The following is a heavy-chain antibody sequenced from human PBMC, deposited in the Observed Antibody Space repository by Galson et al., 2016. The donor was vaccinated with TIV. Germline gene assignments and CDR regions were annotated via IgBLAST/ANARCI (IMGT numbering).Heavy chain of an antibody. CDR1: GYMFSAHW. CDR2: MNPGDSET. D-gene: IGHD3-16*01. J-gene: IGHJ4*02. CDR3: AKGKEYYEF. V-gene: IGHV5-51*03. Sequence: QSGAEVKRPGESLIISCKASGYMFSAHWFGWVRQMPGKGPEWIGIMNPGDSETRYSPSFEGQVIISANNSISTAYLQWHSLKASDTAVNYCAKGKEYYEFWGQGTLVTVSS.